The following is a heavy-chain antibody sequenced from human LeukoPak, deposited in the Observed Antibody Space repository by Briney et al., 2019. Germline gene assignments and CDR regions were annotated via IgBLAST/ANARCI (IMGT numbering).Heavy chain of an antibody. CDR3: ARVGGSVDSGLFDY. V-gene: IGHV1-46*01. J-gene: IGHJ4*02. CDR2: INPSGGST. D-gene: IGHD1-26*01. CDR1: GYTFTRHG. Sequence: ASVKVSCKASGYTFTRHGISWVRQAPGQGLEWMGIINPSGGSTSYAQKFQGRVTMTRDTSTSTVYMELSSLRSEDTAVYYCARVGGSVDSGLFDYWGQGTLVTVSS.